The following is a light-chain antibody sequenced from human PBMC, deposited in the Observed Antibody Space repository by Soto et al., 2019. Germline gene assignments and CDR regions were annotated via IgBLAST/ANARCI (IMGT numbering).Light chain of an antibody. Sequence: QSALTQPASVSGSPGQSITISCTGTSSDVGAYNYVSWYQHHPGKAPKLMIYEVSYRPSGVSNRFSASKSGNTASLTISGLQAEDEADYYCNSYTSSGTLVFGTGTKVTVL. CDR1: SSDVGAYNY. CDR2: EVS. J-gene: IGLJ1*01. CDR3: NSYTSSGTLV. V-gene: IGLV2-14*01.